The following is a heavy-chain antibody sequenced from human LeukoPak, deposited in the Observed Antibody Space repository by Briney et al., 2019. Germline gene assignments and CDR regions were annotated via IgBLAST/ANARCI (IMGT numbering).Heavy chain of an antibody. CDR2: IDWDDDK. J-gene: IGHJ4*02. D-gene: IGHD2-21*02. CDR3: ARVSLEYCGGDCYPTFQPFDF. V-gene: IGHV2-70*11. Sequence: SGPALVKPTQTLTLTCAFSGFSLSSPGMSVSWIRQSPGKALEWLGRIDWDDDKHYRTSLKTRLTISKDTSKSQVVLTMTNMDPVDTATYYCARVSLEYCGGDCYPTFQPFDFWGQGTLVTVSS. CDR1: GFSLSSPGMS.